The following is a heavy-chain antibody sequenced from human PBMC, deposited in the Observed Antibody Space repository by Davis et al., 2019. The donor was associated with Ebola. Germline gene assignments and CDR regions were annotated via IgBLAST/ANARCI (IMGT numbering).Heavy chain of an antibody. Sequence: ASVQVSCKASCGTFSSYVISWVRQAPGQGLEWMGWISAYNGNTNYAQKLQGRVTMTTDTSTSTAYMELRSLRSDDTAVYYCARERSPLYSSSKGAGMDVWGQGTTVTVSS. CDR3: ARERSPLYSSSKGAGMDV. D-gene: IGHD6-13*01. J-gene: IGHJ6*02. V-gene: IGHV1-18*01. CDR1: CGTFSSYV. CDR2: ISAYNGNT.